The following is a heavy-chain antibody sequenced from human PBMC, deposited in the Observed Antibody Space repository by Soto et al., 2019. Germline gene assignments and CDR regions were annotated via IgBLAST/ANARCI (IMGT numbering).Heavy chain of an antibody. CDR1: GFTFSSSG. J-gene: IGHJ3*01. CDR2: ISIRGDYR. V-gene: IGHV3-23*01. D-gene: IGHD2-15*01. Sequence: EGQLLQSGGGLVQPGASLRLSCAASGFTFSSSGMSWVHQAPGKGLEWVSSISIRGDYRYYADSVKGRFTISRHNSKNTQYLQMSRRTAEDTAIYYCANHGGCDFWGQGTMVAVSS. CDR3: ANHGGCDF.